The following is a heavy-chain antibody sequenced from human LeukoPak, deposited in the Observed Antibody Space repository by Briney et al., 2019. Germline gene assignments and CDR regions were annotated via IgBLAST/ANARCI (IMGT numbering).Heavy chain of an antibody. Sequence: ASVKDSCKASGYTFTDYYMHWVRQAPGQGLEWMGWINPNSGGTKYAQKFQGNITMTRDTSISTAYMELSRLRSDDTAVYYCARGPLYGSGTYWGQGTLVTVSS. CDR3: ARGPLYGSGTY. V-gene: IGHV1-2*02. J-gene: IGHJ4*02. CDR1: GYTFTDYY. CDR2: INPNSGGT. D-gene: IGHD3-10*01.